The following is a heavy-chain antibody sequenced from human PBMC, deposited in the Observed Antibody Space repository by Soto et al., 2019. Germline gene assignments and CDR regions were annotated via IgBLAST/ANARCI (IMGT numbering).Heavy chain of an antibody. Sequence: QITLKESGPTLVNPTQTLTLTCTFSGFSLSTSGVGVGCIRQPPGKALEWLALIYWDDDKRYSPSLRSRLTIPKHTSRNQVLLTLTNMDPGDTATYSCPRRYRFGRSRYFFDYWGQGTLVTVSS. V-gene: IGHV2-5*02. J-gene: IGHJ4*02. CDR1: GFSLSTSGVG. CDR2: IYWDDDK. CDR3: PRRYRFGRSRYFFDY. D-gene: IGHD3-16*01.